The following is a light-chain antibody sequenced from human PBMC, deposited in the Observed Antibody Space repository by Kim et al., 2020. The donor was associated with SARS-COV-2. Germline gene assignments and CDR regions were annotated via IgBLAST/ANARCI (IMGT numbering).Light chain of an antibody. Sequence: SYELTHPPSVSVSPGQTASITCSGDKLGDKYACWYQQKPGQSPVLVIYQDSKRPSGIPERFSGSNSGNTATLTISGTQAMDEADYYCQAWDSSTADVVFGGGTQLTVL. J-gene: IGLJ2*01. CDR2: QDS. CDR1: KLGDKY. CDR3: QAWDSSTADVV. V-gene: IGLV3-1*01.